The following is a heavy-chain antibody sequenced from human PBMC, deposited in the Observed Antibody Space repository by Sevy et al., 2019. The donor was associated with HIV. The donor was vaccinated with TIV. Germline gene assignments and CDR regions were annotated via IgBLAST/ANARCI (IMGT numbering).Heavy chain of an antibody. J-gene: IGHJ3*01. CDR2: IYNSGNT. CDR1: GGSIRRYY. D-gene: IGHD2-21*01. Sequence: SETLSLTCTVSGGSIRRYYWSWIRQPPGKGLEWIGYIYNSGNTNYNPSLKSRVTISVDTSENQFSLRRSSVTAADTAVYYCARVFDSEGAFDLWGQGTMVTVSS. V-gene: IGHV4-59*13. CDR3: ARVFDSEGAFDL.